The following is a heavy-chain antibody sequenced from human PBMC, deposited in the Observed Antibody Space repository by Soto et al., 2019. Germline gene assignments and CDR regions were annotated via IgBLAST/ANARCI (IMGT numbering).Heavy chain of an antibody. D-gene: IGHD3-22*01. Sequence: PWETLSLTCAVAGGSISSSSYYWGWLRQPPGKGLEWIGSIYYSGSTYYNPSLKSRVTISVDTSKNQFPLKLSSVTAADTAVYYCARLVYDSSGYRPGWGQGTLVTVSS. J-gene: IGHJ4*02. CDR2: IYYSGST. CDR3: ARLVYDSSGYRPG. V-gene: IGHV4-39*01. CDR1: GGSISSSSYY.